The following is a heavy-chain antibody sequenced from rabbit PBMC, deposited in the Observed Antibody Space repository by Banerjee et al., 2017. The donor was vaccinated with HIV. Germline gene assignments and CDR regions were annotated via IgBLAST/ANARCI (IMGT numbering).Heavy chain of an antibody. J-gene: IGHJ6*01. V-gene: IGHV1S40*01. CDR2: SYAGSSSGFT. CDR1: GFSFNSGYD. D-gene: IGHD8-1*01. Sequence: QSLEESGGGLVKPGASLTLTCKASGFSFNSGYDMCWVRQAPGKGLEWIACSYAGSSSGFTYSATWAKGRFTCSKTSSTTVTLQMTSLTVVDTATYFCARDTGSSFSSYGMDLWGQGTLVTVS. CDR3: ARDTGSSFSSYGMDL.